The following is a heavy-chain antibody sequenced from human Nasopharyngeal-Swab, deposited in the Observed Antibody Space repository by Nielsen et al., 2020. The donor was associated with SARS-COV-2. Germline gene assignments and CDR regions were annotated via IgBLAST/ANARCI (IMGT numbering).Heavy chain of an antibody. D-gene: IGHD4-17*01. CDR2: IYYSGST. V-gene: IGHV4-59*12. Sequence: SETLSLTCTVSGGSISSYYWSWIRQPPGKGLEWIGYIYYSGSTYYNPSLKSRVTISVDTSKNQFSLKLSSVTAADTAVYYCARAPVTTVTTYYFDYWGQGTLVTVSS. CDR1: GGSISSYY. CDR3: ARAPVTTVTTYYFDY. J-gene: IGHJ4*02.